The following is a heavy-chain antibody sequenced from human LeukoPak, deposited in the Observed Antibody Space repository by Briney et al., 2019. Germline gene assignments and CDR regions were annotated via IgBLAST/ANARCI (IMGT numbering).Heavy chain of an antibody. J-gene: IGHJ3*02. CDR1: GFTFSSYG. V-gene: IGHV3-30*18. Sequence: PGGSLRLSCAASGFTFSSYGMHWVRQAPGKGLEWVAVISYDGSNKYYADSVKGRFTISRDNSKNTLYLQMNSLRAEDTAVYYCAKDLRVLRWYLRGAFDIWGQGTMVTVSS. CDR2: ISYDGSNK. CDR3: AKDLRVLRWYLRGAFDI. D-gene: IGHD4-23*01.